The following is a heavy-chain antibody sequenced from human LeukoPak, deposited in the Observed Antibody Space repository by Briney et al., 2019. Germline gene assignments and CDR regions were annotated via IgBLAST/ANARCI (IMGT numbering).Heavy chain of an antibody. CDR2: INPNSGGT. CDR3: AGVDPRWFGDPRGAFDI. V-gene: IGHV1-2*02. J-gene: IGHJ3*02. Sequence: GASVKVSCKASGYTFTSYYMHWVRQAPGQGLEWMGWINPNSGGTNYAQKFQGRVTMTRDTSISTAYMELSRLRSDDTAVYYCAGVDPRWFGDPRGAFDIWGQGTMVTVSS. D-gene: IGHD3-10*01. CDR1: GYTFTSYY.